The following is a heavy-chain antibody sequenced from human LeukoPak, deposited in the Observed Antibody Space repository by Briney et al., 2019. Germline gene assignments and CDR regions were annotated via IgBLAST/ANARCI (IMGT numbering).Heavy chain of an antibody. D-gene: IGHD3-22*01. V-gene: IGHV3-48*03. CDR1: GFTFSSYE. Sequence: GGSLRLSCAASGFTFSSYEMNWVRQAPGKGLEWVSFISTSGSTIYYADSVKGRFTISRDNAKNSLYLRMNSLRAEDTAVYYCARVGVVNFDYWGQGTLVTVSS. CDR2: ISTSGSTI. CDR3: ARVGVVNFDY. J-gene: IGHJ4*02.